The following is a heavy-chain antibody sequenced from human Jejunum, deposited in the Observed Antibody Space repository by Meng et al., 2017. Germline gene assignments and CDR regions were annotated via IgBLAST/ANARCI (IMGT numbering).Heavy chain of an antibody. CDR3: AHRRAGVTQWNYGDFDY. Sequence: SGSTLVKPTETVTLTCTFSGFSLSTSGVGGGWIRQPPGKALECRALIDWDDDKRYNPSLKNRITINKDTSKNQVVLTMTNTDPVDTGTYYCAHRRAGVTQWNYGDFDYWGQGTLVTVSS. V-gene: IGHV2-5*02. D-gene: IGHD4-23*01. CDR2: IDWDDDK. CDR1: GFSLSTSGVG. J-gene: IGHJ4*02.